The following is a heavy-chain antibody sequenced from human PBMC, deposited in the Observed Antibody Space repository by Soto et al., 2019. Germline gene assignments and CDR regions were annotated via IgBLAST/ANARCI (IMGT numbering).Heavy chain of an antibody. D-gene: IGHD4-17*01. CDR3: ARGTTVTTTPIYSYLEV. V-gene: IGHV1-18*01. J-gene: IGHJ6*03. CDR1: GYTFTSYA. CDR2: ISGHNGNT. Sequence: ASVKVSCKASGYTFTSYAISWVRQAPGQGLEWMGWISGHNGNTNYAQKLQGRVTMTTDTSTSTAYLELRSLRSDDTAVYYCARGTTVTTTPIYSYLEVWGKGTTVTVS.